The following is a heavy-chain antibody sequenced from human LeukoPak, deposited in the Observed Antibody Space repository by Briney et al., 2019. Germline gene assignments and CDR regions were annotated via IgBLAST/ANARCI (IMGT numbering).Heavy chain of an antibody. D-gene: IGHD5-12*01. V-gene: IGHV3-23*01. CDR3: AKDLLAATIDYYFDY. J-gene: IGHJ4*02. CDR2: ISGSGGRT. Sequence: PGGSLRLSCAASGFTFSSYAMSWVRQAPGKGLEWVSVISGSGGRTYYADSVKGRFTISRDNSKNTLYVQMNSLSAEDTAVYYCAKDLLAATIDYYFDYWGQGTLVTVSS. CDR1: GFTFSSYA.